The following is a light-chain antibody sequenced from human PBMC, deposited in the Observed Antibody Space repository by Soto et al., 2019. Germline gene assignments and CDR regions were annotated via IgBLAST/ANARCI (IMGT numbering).Light chain of an antibody. CDR1: QTVNSDC. CDR3: HQFGYSPRT. V-gene: IGKV3-20*01. CDR2: GTS. J-gene: IGKJ1*01. Sequence: EIVVTQSAGTLSLSPGESATLSCRASQTVNSDCLAWCQQRPGQAPRLLIFGTSTRATDIPDRFSGSGSGTEFTLAISRLQPEDFAVYYCHQFGYSPRTFGQGTKVDIK.